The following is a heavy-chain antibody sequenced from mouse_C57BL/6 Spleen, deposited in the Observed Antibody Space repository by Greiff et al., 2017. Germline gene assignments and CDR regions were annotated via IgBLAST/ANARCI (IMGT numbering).Heavy chain of an antibody. Sequence: EVQLQQSGPELVKPGASVKISCKASGYTFTDYYMNWVKQSHGKSLEWIGDVNPNNGGTSYNQKFKGKATLTVDKSSSTAYMELRSLTSEDSAVYYCARSSYYDDYYAMDYWGQGTSVTVSS. J-gene: IGHJ4*01. V-gene: IGHV1-26*01. CDR3: ARSSYYDDYYAMDY. D-gene: IGHD2-4*01. CDR2: VNPNNGGT. CDR1: GYTFTDYY.